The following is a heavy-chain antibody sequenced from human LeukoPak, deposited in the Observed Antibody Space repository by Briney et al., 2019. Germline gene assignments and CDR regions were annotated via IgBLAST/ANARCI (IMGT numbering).Heavy chain of an antibody. D-gene: IGHD3-3*01. CDR3: ARDARITIFGVVIPDAFDI. V-gene: IGHV1-69*01. CDR2: IIPIFGTA. CDR1: GGTLSSYA. Sequence: ASVKVSCKASGGTLSSYAISWVRQAPGQGLEWMGGIIPIFGTANYAQKFQGRVTLTADESTSTAYMELSSLRSEDTAVYYCARDARITIFGVVIPDAFDIWGQGTMVTVSS. J-gene: IGHJ3*02.